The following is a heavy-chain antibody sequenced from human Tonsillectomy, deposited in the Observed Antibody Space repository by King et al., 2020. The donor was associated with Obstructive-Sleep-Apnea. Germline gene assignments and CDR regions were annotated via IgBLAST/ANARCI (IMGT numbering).Heavy chain of an antibody. CDR1: GFTFSSYD. V-gene: IGHV3-13*01. CDR2: IGTAGDT. Sequence: VQLVESGGGLVQPGGSLRLSCAASGFTFSSYDMHWVRHATGKGLEWVSAIGTAGDTYYPGSVKGRFTISRENAKNSLYLQMNSLRAGDTAVYYCARGYYDSSGYYSHPHWYFDLWGRGTLVTVSS. CDR3: ARGYYDSSGYYSHPHWYFDL. D-gene: IGHD3-22*01. J-gene: IGHJ2*01.